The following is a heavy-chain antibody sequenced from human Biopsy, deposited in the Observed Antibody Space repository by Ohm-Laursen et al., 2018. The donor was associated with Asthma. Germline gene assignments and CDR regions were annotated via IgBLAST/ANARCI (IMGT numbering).Heavy chain of an antibody. J-gene: IGHJ6*02. Sequence: SETLSLTCAVSGGSMTPTSHYWDWIRQAPGKGLEWIGYISYGGKTSYNPSLKNQVTISRDTSKNQFSLGLTSVTAADTAVYFCARRITIFGVVQKDHGMDAWGQGTTVIVSS. D-gene: IGHD3-3*01. CDR3: ARRITIFGVVQKDHGMDA. CDR2: ISYGGKT. V-gene: IGHV4-39*01. CDR1: GGSMTPTSHY.